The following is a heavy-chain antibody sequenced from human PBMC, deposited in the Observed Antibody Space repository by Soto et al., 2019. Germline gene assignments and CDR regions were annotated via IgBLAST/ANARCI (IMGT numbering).Heavy chain of an antibody. CDR3: ARVVGVAGGRRIWLDP. CDR1: GFTFSTYW. Sequence: EVQLVESGGGLVQPGGSLRVSCVASGFTFSTYWMSWVRQAPGKGLEWVANINEDGSDKNYVESVKGRFIISRDNVNNSLYLQMNSLRVEDTALYYCARVVGVAGGRRIWLDPWGQGTLVTVSS. CDR2: INEDGSDK. J-gene: IGHJ5*02. D-gene: IGHD6-13*01. V-gene: IGHV3-7*03.